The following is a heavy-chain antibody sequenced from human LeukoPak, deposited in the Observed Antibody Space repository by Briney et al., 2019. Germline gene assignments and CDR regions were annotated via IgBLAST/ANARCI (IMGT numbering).Heavy chain of an antibody. V-gene: IGHV3-7*01. D-gene: IGHD4-17*01. CDR3: ARDYYGACDY. Sequence: GGSLRLSCEASGFTFSSYWMSWVRQGPGKGLEWVANINQDGSEKFYVDSVKGRFTISRDNANNSLYLQMNSLRAEDTAVYYCARDYYGACDYWGQGTLVTVSS. CDR1: GFTFSSYW. J-gene: IGHJ4*02. CDR2: INQDGSEK.